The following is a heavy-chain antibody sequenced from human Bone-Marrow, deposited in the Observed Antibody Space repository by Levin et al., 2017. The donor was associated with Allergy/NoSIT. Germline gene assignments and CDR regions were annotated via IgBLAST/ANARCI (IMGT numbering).Heavy chain of an antibody. CDR3: AGEYSGSSAY. CDR1: GGSISSSSHH. CDR2: IYYTGTT. J-gene: IGHJ4*02. D-gene: IGHD6-6*01. V-gene: IGHV4-39*07. Sequence: SETLSLTCTVSGGSISSSSHHWGWVRQPPGKGLEWIGSIYYTGTTYYRPSLRGRVTISVDTSKNQFSLKLTAVAAADTAMYDCAGEYSGSSAYWGQGTLVTVSA.